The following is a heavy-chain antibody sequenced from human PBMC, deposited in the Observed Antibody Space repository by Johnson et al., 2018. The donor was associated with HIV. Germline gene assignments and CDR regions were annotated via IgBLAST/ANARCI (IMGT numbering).Heavy chain of an antibody. V-gene: IGHV3-53*01. J-gene: IGHJ3*02. Sequence: VQLVESGGGLIQPGGSLRLSCAASGFTVSSNYMSWVRQAPGKGLEWVSVIYSGGSTYYADSVKGRFTISRDNSKNSLYLQMNSLRAEDTAVYYCARVPPFGTHPDGAFDIWGQGTMVTVSS. CDR3: ARVPPFGTHPDGAFDI. CDR2: IYSGGST. CDR1: GFTVSSNY. D-gene: IGHD1-1*01.